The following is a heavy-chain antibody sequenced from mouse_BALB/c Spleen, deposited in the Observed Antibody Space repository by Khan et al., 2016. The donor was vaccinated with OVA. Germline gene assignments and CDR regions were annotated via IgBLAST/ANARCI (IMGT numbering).Heavy chain of an antibody. D-gene: IGHD2-14*01. CDR3: AKNYRYDVYFDY. Sequence: VQLKQSGPELVKPGASVKMSCEASGYTFTSYVIHWVKQKPGQGLEWIGYIYPFNDDTKYNEKFKGKATLTSDNSSSKAYMELSSLTSEDSAVYYCAKNYRYDVYFDYWGQGTTLTVSS. CDR2: IYPFNDDT. V-gene: IGHV1S136*01. J-gene: IGHJ2*01. CDR1: GYTFTSYV.